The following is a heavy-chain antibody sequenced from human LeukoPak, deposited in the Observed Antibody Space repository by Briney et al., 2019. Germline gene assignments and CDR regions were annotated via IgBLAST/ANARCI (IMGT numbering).Heavy chain of an antibody. Sequence: ASVKVSCKASGYTFTGYYMHWVRQAPGQGLEWMGWINPNSGGTNYAQKVQGRVTMTRDTSISTAYMELSRLRSDDTAVYSCARERGDHEYYFDYWGQGTLVTVSS. D-gene: IGHD4-17*01. J-gene: IGHJ4*02. CDR1: GYTFTGYY. V-gene: IGHV1-2*02. CDR3: ARERGDHEYYFDY. CDR2: INPNSGGT.